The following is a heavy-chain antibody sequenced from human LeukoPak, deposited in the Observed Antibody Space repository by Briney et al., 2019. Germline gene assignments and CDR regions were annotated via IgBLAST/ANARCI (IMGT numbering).Heavy chain of an antibody. Sequence: ASVKVSCKASGYTFTSYAMNWVRQAPGQGLEWMGWINTNTGNPTYAQGFTGRFVFSLDTSVSTAYLQISSLKAGDTAVYYCARSSGHLLLWFGELFHRATWSQYYFDYWGQGTLVTVSS. V-gene: IGHV7-4-1*02. J-gene: IGHJ4*02. CDR2: INTNTGNP. CDR1: GYTFTSYA. D-gene: IGHD3-10*01. CDR3: ARSSGHLLLWFGELFHRATWSQYYFDY.